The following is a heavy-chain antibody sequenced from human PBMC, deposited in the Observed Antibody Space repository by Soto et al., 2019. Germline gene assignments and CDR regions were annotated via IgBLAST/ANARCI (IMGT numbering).Heavy chain of an antibody. V-gene: IGHV3-7*03. J-gene: IGHJ4*02. CDR2: IKQDGSEK. CDR1: GFTFSSYW. Sequence: PGGSLRLSCIGSGFTFSSYWMTWVRQAPGKGLEWVADIKQDGSEKNYVDSVKGRFTISTDSAQNSLYLQMNSLRAEDTAVYYCARGYYYDSSGYPDYWGQGTLVTVSS. D-gene: IGHD3-22*01. CDR3: ARGYYYDSSGYPDY.